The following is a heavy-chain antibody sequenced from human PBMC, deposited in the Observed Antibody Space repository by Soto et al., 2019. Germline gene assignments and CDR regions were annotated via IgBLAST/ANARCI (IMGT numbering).Heavy chain of an antibody. Sequence: QVQLVQSGAEVKKPGSSVKVSCKASGGTFSSYAISWVRQAPGQGLEWMGGIIPIYGTANYAQKFQGRVTITADESTSTAYMELCSLRSEDTAVYYCASSTLGYCTNGVCDAPFDYWGQGTLVTVSS. CDR1: GGTFSSYA. CDR3: ASSTLGYCTNGVCDAPFDY. CDR2: IIPIYGTA. V-gene: IGHV1-69*01. D-gene: IGHD2-8*01. J-gene: IGHJ4*02.